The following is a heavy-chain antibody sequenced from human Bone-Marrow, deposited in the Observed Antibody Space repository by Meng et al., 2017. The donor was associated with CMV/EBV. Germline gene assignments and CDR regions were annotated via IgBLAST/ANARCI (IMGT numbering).Heavy chain of an antibody. V-gene: IGHV1-18*01. CDR1: GYTFNTYG. CDR3: ERTHLPYWRLIMVRGVDYFDY. D-gene: IGHD3-10*01. J-gene: IGHJ4*02. CDR2: ISAYNGNT. Sequence: ASVKVSCKASGYTFNTYGISWVRQAPGQGLEWMGWISAYNGNTNYAQKLQGRVTMTTVTSTSTAYMELRSLRSDDTAVYYCERTHLPYWRLIMVRGVDYFDYWGQGTLVTVSS.